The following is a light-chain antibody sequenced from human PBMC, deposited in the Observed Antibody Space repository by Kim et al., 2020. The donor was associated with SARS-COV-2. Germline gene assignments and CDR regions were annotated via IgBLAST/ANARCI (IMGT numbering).Light chain of an antibody. CDR2: DAS. V-gene: IGKV3-11*01. CDR1: QSVNSY. CDR3: QQRSNWPIT. J-gene: IGKJ5*01. Sequence: EIVLTQSPATLSLSPGERAILSCRASQSVNSYLAWYQQKPGQAPRLLIYDASNMATGIPARFSGSGSGTDFTLTISTLDPEDFAVYYCQQRSNWPITFGQGTGLEIK.